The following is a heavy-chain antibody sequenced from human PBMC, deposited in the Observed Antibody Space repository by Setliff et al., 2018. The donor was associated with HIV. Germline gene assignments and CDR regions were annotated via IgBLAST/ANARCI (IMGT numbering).Heavy chain of an antibody. Sequence: PSETLSLTCIVSGESISSKNYYWGWIRQPPGKGLEWIGSINYSGSTYYNPSLKSRVTISGDTSKNQFSLKLSSVTAADTAVYYCARSVDFGDYDRKFDHWGQGALVTVSS. J-gene: IGHJ4*02. D-gene: IGHD3-22*01. CDR1: GESISSKNYY. CDR3: ARSVDFGDYDRKFDH. V-gene: IGHV4-39*07. CDR2: INYSGST.